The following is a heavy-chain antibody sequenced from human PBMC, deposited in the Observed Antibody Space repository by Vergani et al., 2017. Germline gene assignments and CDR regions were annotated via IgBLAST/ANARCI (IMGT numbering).Heavy chain of an antibody. Sequence: QVQMQESVPGLVKTSGTLSLTCSASGAPISYWCWSWLRQPAGKGLEWIGRLCPSGSTNYKPTLKSRVTMSIDTSKNQFSLKLTSVTSADAAVYYCATGAVPFDIWGQGTLVTVSS. D-gene: IGHD7-27*01. V-gene: IGHV4-4*07. CDR1: GAPISYWC. J-gene: IGHJ4*02. CDR2: LCPSGST. CDR3: ATGAVPFDI.